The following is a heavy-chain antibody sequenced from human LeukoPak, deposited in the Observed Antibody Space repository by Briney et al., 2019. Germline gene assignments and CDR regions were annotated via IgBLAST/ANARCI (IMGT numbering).Heavy chain of an antibody. J-gene: IGHJ4*02. CDR3: TRDLTGQIAARRLSCLGY. CDR2: IYTSGST. D-gene: IGHD6-6*01. CDR1: GGSISSYY. V-gene: IGHV4-4*07. Sequence: SETLSLTCTVSGGSISSYYWSWIRQPAGKGLEWIGRIYTSGSTNYNPSLKSRVTMSVDTSKNQFSLKLSSVTAADTAVYYCTRDLTGQIAARRLSCLGYWGQGTLVTVSS.